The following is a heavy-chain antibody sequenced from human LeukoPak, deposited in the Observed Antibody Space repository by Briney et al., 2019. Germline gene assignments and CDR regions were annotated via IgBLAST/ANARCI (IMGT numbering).Heavy chain of an antibody. Sequence: GESLKISCKGSGYSFTSYWIGWVRQMPGKGLEWMGIIYPGDSDTRYSPSFQGQVTISADKSISTAYLQWSSLKASDTAMYYCARTVTIFGVVTTMDVWGKGTTVTVSS. D-gene: IGHD3-3*01. J-gene: IGHJ6*03. CDR2: IYPGDSDT. V-gene: IGHV5-51*01. CDR1: GYSFTSYW. CDR3: ARTVTIFGVVTTMDV.